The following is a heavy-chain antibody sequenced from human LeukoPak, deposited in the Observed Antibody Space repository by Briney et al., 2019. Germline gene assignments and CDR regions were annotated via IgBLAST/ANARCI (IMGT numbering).Heavy chain of an antibody. CDR1: GFTFSTST. CDR2: ISGSSDYM. V-gene: IGHV3-21*01. CDR3: VRLPNNAGFPNWFDP. J-gene: IGHJ5*02. Sequence: PGGSLRLSCAASGFTFSTSTMNWVRQAPGKWLEWVSSISGSSDYMYYADSVKGRFTISRDNAKNSLYLQMNSLRAEDTAVYYCVRLPNNAGFPNWFDPWGQGTLVTVSS. D-gene: IGHD1-14*01.